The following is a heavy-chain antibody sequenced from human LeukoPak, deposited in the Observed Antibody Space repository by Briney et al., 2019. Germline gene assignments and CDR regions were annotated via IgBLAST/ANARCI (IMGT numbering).Heavy chain of an antibody. J-gene: IGHJ4*02. V-gene: IGHV1-2*02. CDR2: IDPNGGGT. CDR3: ARVGSSSWQLFDY. CDR1: GYTFTDFY. D-gene: IGHD6-13*01. Sequence: ASVKVSCKASGYTFTDFYMYWVRQAPGQGLEWMGWIDPNGGGTGYAEKFQGRVTMTRDTSISTAYMELSSLRSDDTAVYYCARVGSSSWQLFDYWGQGTLVTVSS.